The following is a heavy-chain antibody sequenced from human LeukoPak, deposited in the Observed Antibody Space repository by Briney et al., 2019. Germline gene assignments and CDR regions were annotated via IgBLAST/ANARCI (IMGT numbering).Heavy chain of an antibody. CDR1: GYTLIAYY. Sequence: ASVKVSCKASGYTLIAYYIHWVRQAPGQGLEWMGWLNPNSGATVHAQKFQGRVTMTRDTSINTAYMELTSLRSDDTAAYYCARGDGVVVIAYYWGQGTLVTVSS. D-gene: IGHD2-21*01. J-gene: IGHJ4*02. V-gene: IGHV1-2*02. CDR3: ARGDGVVVIAYY. CDR2: LNPNSGAT.